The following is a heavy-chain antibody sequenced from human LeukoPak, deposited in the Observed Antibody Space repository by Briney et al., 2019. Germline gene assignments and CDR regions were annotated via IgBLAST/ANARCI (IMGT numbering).Heavy chain of an antibody. CDR3: ARLTYGSGSYYIDY. Sequence: SETLSLTCTVSGCSISSYYWSWIRQPPGKGLEWIGYIYYSGSTNYNPSLKSRVTISVDTSKNQFSLKLSSVTAADTAVYYCARLTYGSGSYYIDYWGQGTLVTVSS. CDR1: GCSISSYY. V-gene: IGHV4-59*01. CDR2: IYYSGST. D-gene: IGHD3-10*01. J-gene: IGHJ4*02.